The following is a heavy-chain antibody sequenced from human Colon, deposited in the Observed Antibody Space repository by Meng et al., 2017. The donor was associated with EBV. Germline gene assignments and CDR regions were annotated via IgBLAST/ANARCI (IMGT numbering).Heavy chain of an antibody. Sequence: QMRLQESGPGLVKPSETLSLTCSLSGGSINSGSHYWAWVRQPPGKGLEWVGTINYSGTTYSNPSLKSRITLSVDTSKNQFSLRLSSVTAADTAVYYCARNYYLDYWGQGTLVTAPQ. CDR2: INYSGTT. CDR3: ARNYYLDY. V-gene: IGHV4-39*01. J-gene: IGHJ4*02. CDR1: GGSINSGSHY.